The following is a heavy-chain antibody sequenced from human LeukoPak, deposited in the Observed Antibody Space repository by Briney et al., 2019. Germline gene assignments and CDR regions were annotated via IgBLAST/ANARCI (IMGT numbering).Heavy chain of an antibody. D-gene: IGHD2-15*01. V-gene: IGHV1-69*06. Sequence: GSSVKVSCKASGGTFSSYAISWVRQAPGQGLEWMGGIIPIFGTANYAQKFQGRVTITADKSTSTAYMELSSLRSEDTAVYYCAKDIALLYYFDYWGQGTLVTVSS. CDR1: GGTFSSYA. CDR2: IIPIFGTA. J-gene: IGHJ4*02. CDR3: AKDIALLYYFDY.